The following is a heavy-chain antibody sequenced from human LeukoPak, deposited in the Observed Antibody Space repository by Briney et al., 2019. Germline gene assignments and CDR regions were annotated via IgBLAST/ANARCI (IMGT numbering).Heavy chain of an antibody. J-gene: IGHJ4*02. CDR3: ARVAEVEPLSYFDY. Sequence: GASVKVSCKASGYTFTSYGISWVRQAPGQGLEWMGWISAYNGNTNYAQKLQGRVTMTRDTSTSTVYMELSSLRSEDTAVYYCARVAEVEPLSYFDYWGQGTLVTVSS. CDR1: GYTFTSYG. V-gene: IGHV1-18*01. D-gene: IGHD1-1*01. CDR2: ISAYNGNT.